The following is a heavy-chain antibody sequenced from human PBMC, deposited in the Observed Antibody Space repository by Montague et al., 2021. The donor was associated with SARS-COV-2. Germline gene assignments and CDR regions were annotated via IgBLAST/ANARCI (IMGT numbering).Heavy chain of an antibody. Sequence: SETLSLTCTVSIGSVDHYYWMWIRQPPGKGLEWIGYVFYSGNTDYNPSLQRRATISVDRSTNQSSLRVTSVTAADTAIYDCAGGISKTTVEVWGQGTTVTVSS. CDR3: AGGISKTTVEV. J-gene: IGHJ6*02. CDR2: VFYSGNT. CDR1: IGSVDHYY. D-gene: IGHD2-21*01. V-gene: IGHV4-59*02.